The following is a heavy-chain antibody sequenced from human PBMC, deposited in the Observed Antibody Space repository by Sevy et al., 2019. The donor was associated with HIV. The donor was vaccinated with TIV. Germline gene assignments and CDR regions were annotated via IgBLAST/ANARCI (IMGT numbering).Heavy chain of an antibody. Sequence: GGSLRLSCAASGFTLTSYTMNWVRQAPGKGLEWVASISATGGSTYYADSVKGRFTISRDVSKGTLYLQMNSLTAEDTAIVYCAKSLQKLPFHPHYYDYWGQGTLVTVSS. V-gene: IGHV3-23*01. D-gene: IGHD2-21*02. J-gene: IGHJ4*02. CDR2: ISATGGST. CDR1: GFTLTSYT. CDR3: AKSLQKLPFHPHYYDY.